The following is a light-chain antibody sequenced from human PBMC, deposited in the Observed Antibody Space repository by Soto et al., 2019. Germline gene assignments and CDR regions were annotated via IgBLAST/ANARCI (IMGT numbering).Light chain of an antibody. CDR2: EVN. J-gene: IGLJ2*01. CDR3: SSYAGSNKLL. V-gene: IGLV2-8*01. Sequence: QSALTQPPSASGSHGQSVTISCTGTSSDVGAYNYVSWYQQHPDKVPKLMIYEVNKRPSGVPDRFSASKSGNTASLTVSGLQAEDEADYYCSSYAGSNKLLFGGGTKLTVL. CDR1: SSDVGAYNY.